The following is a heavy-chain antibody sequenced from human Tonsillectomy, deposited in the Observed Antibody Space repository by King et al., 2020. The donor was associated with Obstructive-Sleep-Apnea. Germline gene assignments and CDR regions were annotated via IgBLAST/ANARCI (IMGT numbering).Heavy chain of an antibody. D-gene: IGHD3-10*01. Sequence: VQLVESGGGLVQPGGSLRLSCAASGFTFSSYAMSWGRQAPGKGLEWVSALSGSGGSTYYADSVKGRFTISRDNSKNTLYLQMNSLRAEATAVYYCAKDLVSGGSGTYPTFWGQGTLVTVSS. CDR1: GFTFSSYA. V-gene: IGHV3-23*04. CDR3: AKDLVSGGSGTYPTF. J-gene: IGHJ4*02. CDR2: LSGSGGST.